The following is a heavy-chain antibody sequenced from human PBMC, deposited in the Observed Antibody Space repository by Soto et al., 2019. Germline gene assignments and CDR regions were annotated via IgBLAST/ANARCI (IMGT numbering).Heavy chain of an antibody. CDR2: IYYSGST. Sequence: SETLSLTCTVSGGSISSYYWSWIRQPPGKGLEWIGYIYYSGSTNYNPSLKSRVTISVDTSKNQFSLKLSSVTAADTAVYYCARRTYYILTGYPPIYYHYMDVWGKGTTVTVSS. CDR1: GGSISSYY. CDR3: ARRTYYILTGYPPIYYHYMDV. V-gene: IGHV4-59*08. J-gene: IGHJ6*03. D-gene: IGHD3-9*01.